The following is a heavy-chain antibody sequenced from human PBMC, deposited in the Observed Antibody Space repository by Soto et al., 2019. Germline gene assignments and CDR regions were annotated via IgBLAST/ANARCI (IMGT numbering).Heavy chain of an antibody. J-gene: IGHJ4*02. Sequence: SETLSLTCTVSGGSISSYYWSWVRQPPGKGLEWIGYIYYSGSTNYNPSLKSRVTISVDTSKNQFSLKLSSVTAADTAVYYCARYRGGSFYFDYWGQGTLVTVSS. D-gene: IGHD1-26*01. CDR3: ARYRGGSFYFDY. CDR2: IYYSGST. V-gene: IGHV4-59*01. CDR1: GGSISSYY.